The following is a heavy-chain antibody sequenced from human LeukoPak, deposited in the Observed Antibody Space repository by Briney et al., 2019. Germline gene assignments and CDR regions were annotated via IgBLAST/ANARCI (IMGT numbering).Heavy chain of an antibody. J-gene: IGHJ4*02. CDR2: ISSGSGYI. CDR1: GFTFSTYS. CDR3: ARDPGSYYAFDY. Sequence: GGSLRLSCAASGFTFSTYSMNWVRQAPGKGLEWVSSISSGSGYIYYADSVKGRFTISRDNAKNSLYLQMNSLRAEDTAVYYCARDPGSYYAFDYWGQGTLVTVSS. V-gene: IGHV3-21*01. D-gene: IGHD1-26*01.